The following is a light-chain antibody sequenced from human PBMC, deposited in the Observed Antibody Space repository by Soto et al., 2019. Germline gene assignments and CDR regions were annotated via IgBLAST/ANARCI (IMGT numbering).Light chain of an antibody. V-gene: IGLV2-14*01. CDR2: DVS. Sequence: QSALTQPASVSGSPGQSITISCTGTSSDIGDYNYVSWYQQYPGKVPKLVIYDVSHRPSGVSNRFSGSKSGNTASLTISGLQAEDEADYYCSSSTTTTSLVVFGGGTQLNVL. J-gene: IGLJ3*02. CDR3: SSSTTTTSLVV. CDR1: SSDIGDYNY.